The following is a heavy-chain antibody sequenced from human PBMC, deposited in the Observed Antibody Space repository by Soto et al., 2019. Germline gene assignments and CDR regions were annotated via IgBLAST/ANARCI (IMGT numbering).Heavy chain of an antibody. Sequence: ASVKVSCKASGYTFTSYDINWVRQATGQGLEWMGWINPNNGNTGYAQKFQGRVTMTRSTSISTAYMELSSPRSDDTAVYFCARTSSGTRGGFDPWGQGTLVTVSS. D-gene: IGHD1-1*01. V-gene: IGHV1-8*01. J-gene: IGHJ5*02. CDR3: ARTSSGTRGGFDP. CDR1: GYTFTSYD. CDR2: INPNNGNT.